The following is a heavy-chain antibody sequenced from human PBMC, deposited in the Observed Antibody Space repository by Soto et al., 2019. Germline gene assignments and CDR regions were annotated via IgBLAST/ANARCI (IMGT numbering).Heavy chain of an antibody. Sequence: SETLSLTCAVYGGSLSGNYWGWIRQPPGKGLEWIGETHHSGSTAYNPSLKIRVTISVDTSRNQFSLKLNSVTAADTAVYYCARTTAAIHLNYWSQGTLVTVSS. CDR3: ARTTAAIHLNY. CDR2: THHSGST. D-gene: IGHD2-21*02. CDR1: GGSLSGNY. J-gene: IGHJ4*02. V-gene: IGHV4-34*01.